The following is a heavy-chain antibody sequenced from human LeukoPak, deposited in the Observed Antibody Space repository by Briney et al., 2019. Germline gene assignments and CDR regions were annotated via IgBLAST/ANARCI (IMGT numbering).Heavy chain of an antibody. CDR2: TYYRSKWYN. D-gene: IGHD6-19*01. CDR3: ARAPTPIIAVAGSFDY. Sequence: SQTLSLTFAISGDSVSNNSAPWNWLRQSPSRGLEWLGRTYYRSKWYNDYAVSVKSRITINPDTSKNQFSLQVNSVTPENTAVYYCARAPTPIIAVAGSFDYWGQGTLVTVSS. V-gene: IGHV6-1*01. J-gene: IGHJ4*02. CDR1: GDSVSNNSAP.